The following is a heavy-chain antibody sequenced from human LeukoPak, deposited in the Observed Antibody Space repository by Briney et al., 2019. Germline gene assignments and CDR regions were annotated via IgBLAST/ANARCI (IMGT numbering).Heavy chain of an antibody. Sequence: SETLSLTCAVYGGSFSGYYWSWIRQPPGKGLEWIGEINHSGSTNYNPSLKSRVTISVDTSKNRFSLKLSSVTAADTAVYYCARFSVYGDYVPWGQGTLVTVSS. CDR2: INHSGST. CDR3: ARFSVYGDYVP. CDR1: GGSFSGYY. D-gene: IGHD4-17*01. J-gene: IGHJ5*02. V-gene: IGHV4-34*01.